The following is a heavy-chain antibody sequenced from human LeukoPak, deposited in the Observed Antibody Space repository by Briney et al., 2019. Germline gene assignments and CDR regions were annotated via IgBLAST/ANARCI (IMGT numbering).Heavy chain of an antibody. CDR3: ARDYRYYYDSSGYYYYYYGMDV. Sequence: GGSLRLSCAASGFTFSSYEMNWVRQAPGKGLEWVSYISSSGSTIYYADSVKGRFTISRDNAKNSLYLQMNSLRAEDTAVYYCARDYRYYYDSSGYYYYYYGMDVWGQGSTVTVSS. CDR2: ISSSGSTI. V-gene: IGHV3-48*03. D-gene: IGHD3-22*01. J-gene: IGHJ6*02. CDR1: GFTFSSYE.